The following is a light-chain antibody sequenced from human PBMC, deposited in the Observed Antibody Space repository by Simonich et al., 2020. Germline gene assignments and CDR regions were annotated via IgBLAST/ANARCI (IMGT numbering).Light chain of an antibody. J-gene: IGKJ4*01. CDR3: QQYNNWPPLT. Sequence: EILMTQSPATLSVSPWERATLSCRASQSVSSNLAWYQQKPGQAPRLLIYGASTRATGIPARFSVSGSGTEFTLTISSLQSEDVAVYYCQQYNNWPPLTFGGGTKVEIK. CDR2: GAS. V-gene: IGKV3D-15*01. CDR1: QSVSSN.